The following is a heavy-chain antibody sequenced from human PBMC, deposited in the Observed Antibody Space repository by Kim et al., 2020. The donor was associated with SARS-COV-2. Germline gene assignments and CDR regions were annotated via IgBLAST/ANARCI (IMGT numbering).Heavy chain of an antibody. Sequence: SETLSLTCTVSGGSISSGGYYWSWIRQLPGKGLEWIGYIYYSGSTYYNPSLKSRVTISVDTSKNQFSLKLSSVTAADTAVYYCARATTTIFGVVSEFDYWGQGTLVTVSS. CDR1: GGSISSGGYY. J-gene: IGHJ4*02. CDR3: ARATTTIFGVVSEFDY. CDR2: IYYSGST. D-gene: IGHD3-3*01. V-gene: IGHV4-31*03.